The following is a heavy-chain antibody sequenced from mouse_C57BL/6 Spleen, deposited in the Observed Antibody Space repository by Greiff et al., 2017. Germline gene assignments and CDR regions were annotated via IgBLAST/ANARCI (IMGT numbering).Heavy chain of an antibody. CDR1: GYAFSSYW. V-gene: IGHV1-80*01. J-gene: IGHJ4*01. Sequence: SGAELVKPGASVKISCKASGYAFSSYWMNWVKQRPGKGLEWIGQIYPGDGDTNYNGKFKGKATLTADKSSSTAYMQLSSLTSEDSAVYFCARGYYGSSNYAMDYWGQGTSVTVSS. CDR2: IYPGDGDT. D-gene: IGHD1-1*01. CDR3: ARGYYGSSNYAMDY.